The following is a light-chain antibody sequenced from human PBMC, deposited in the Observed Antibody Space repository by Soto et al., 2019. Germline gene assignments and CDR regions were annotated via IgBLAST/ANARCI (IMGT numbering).Light chain of an antibody. CDR1: SSNIGAGYD. CDR3: QSYDSSLSAV. CDR2: GNS. V-gene: IGLV1-40*01. Sequence: QSVLTQPPSVSGAPGQRVTISCTGSSSNIGAGYDVHWYQQLPGTAPKLLIYGNSNRPSGVPDRFSGSKSGTSASLAITGLQAEDEADYYCQSYDSSLSAVFGTGTTVTVL. J-gene: IGLJ1*01.